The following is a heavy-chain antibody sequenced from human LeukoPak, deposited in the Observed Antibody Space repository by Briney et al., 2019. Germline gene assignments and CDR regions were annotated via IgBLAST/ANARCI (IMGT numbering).Heavy chain of an antibody. V-gene: IGHV4-4*07. CDR1: GGSISSYY. Sequence: SETLSLTCTVSGGSISSYYWSWIRQPAGKGLEWIGRIYSSGGTNQNPSLKSRVTMSVDTSKNQFSLKLSSVTAADTAVYYCTSREYYDSRGFFDYWGQGTLVTVAS. CDR2: IYSSGGT. J-gene: IGHJ4*02. D-gene: IGHD3-22*01. CDR3: TSREYYDSRGFFDY.